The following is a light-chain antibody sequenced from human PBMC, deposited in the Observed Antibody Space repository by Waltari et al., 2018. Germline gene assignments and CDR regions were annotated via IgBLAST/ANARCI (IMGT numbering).Light chain of an antibody. CDR3: QQYGRSPWT. Sequence: EIVLTQSPGTLSLSLGDRDTHYCGASQSVSSSYLAWYQQKPGQAPRLLIYGASTRATGIPDRFSGSASGTDFTLTISRLEPEEFAVYYCQQYGRSPWTFGQGTKVEI. V-gene: IGKV3-20*01. CDR2: GAS. CDR1: QSVSSSY. J-gene: IGKJ1*01.